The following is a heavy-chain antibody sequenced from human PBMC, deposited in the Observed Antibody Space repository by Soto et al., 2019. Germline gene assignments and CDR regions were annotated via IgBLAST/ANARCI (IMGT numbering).Heavy chain of an antibody. CDR1: GFTFSSHA. CDR2: ISYSGTTT. J-gene: IGHJ4*02. Sequence: EVQLLESGGGLVQPEGSLRLSCAASGFTFSSHAMSWVRQAPGKGLEWFSAISYSGTTTYYAESVKGRFTISRDNSKNTLYLQMNSLRVEDTAIYYFAKRFTLFGEVKLSPDFDYWGQGPLVTVSS. D-gene: IGHD3-3*01. V-gene: IGHV3-23*01. CDR3: AKRFTLFGEVKLSPDFDY.